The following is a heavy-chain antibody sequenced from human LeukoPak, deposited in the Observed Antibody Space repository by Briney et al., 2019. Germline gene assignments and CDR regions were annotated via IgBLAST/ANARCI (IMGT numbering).Heavy chain of an antibody. V-gene: IGHV4-61*01. D-gene: IGHD3-10*01. Sequence: SETLSLTCTVSGDSVSNGNYYWSWLWQPPGKALEWIGYIYYTGSTYYNPSLEGRVTISVDTSRNQFSVKLSSVTAADTAVYYCARSQNYYGSGDYWSQGTLITVSS. CDR1: GDSVSNGNYY. CDR2: IYYTGST. J-gene: IGHJ4*02. CDR3: ARSQNYYGSGDY.